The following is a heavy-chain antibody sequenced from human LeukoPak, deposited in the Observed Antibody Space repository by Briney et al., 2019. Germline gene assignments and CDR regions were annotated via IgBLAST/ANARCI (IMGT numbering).Heavy chain of an antibody. CDR1: GDSVSSNSAT. CDR3: ARGSSSNGCSFDN. CDR2: TYYRSKWYN. J-gene: IGHJ4*01. V-gene: IGHV6-1*01. D-gene: IGHD6-25*01. Sequence: SQTLSLTCAISGDSVSSNSATWTWIRQSPSRGLEWLGRTYYRSKWYNDYAVSVKSRITINPDTSRNQFSLQLNSVTPEDTAVYYGARGSSSNGCSFDNWGQEPWSPSPQ.